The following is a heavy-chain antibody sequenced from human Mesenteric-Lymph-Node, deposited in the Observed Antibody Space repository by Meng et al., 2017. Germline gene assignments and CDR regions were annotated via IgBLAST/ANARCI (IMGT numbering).Heavy chain of an antibody. CDR1: GGSVSSGSYY. CDR2: IYYSGST. D-gene: IGHD3/OR15-3a*01. J-gene: IGHJ6*02. Sequence: SETLSLTCTVSGGSVSSGSYYWSWIRQPPGKGLEWIGYIYYSGSTNYNPSLKSRVTISVDTSKNQFSLKLSSVTAADTAVYYCARDQLDAPPNYGMDVWGQGTTVTVSS. V-gene: IGHV4-61*01. CDR3: ARDQLDAPPNYGMDV.